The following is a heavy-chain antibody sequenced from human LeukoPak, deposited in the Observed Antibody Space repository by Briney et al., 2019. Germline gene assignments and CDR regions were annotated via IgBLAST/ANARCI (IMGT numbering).Heavy chain of an antibody. D-gene: IGHD5-12*01. V-gene: IGHV4-39*07. CDR1: GGSISSSSYY. CDR2: IYYSGST. CDR3: ARIVATTKFDY. J-gene: IGHJ4*02. Sequence: SETLSLTCTVSGGSISSSSYYWGWIRQPPGKGLEWIGSIYYSGSTYYNPSLKSRVTISVDTSKNQFSLKLSSVTAADTAVYYCARIVATTKFDYWGQGTLVTVSS.